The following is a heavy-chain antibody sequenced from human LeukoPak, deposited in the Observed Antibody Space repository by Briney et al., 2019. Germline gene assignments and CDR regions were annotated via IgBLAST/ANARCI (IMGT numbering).Heavy chain of an antibody. CDR3: AKDQGYSGYEGYFDY. Sequence: GGSLRLSCAASGFTFSSDGMNWVRQAPGKGLEWVSSISSGSTSIYYADSVKGRFTISRDNSENSLYLQMNSLRAEDTAVYYCAKDQGYSGYEGYFDYWGQGTLVTVSS. CDR1: GFTFSSDG. V-gene: IGHV3-21*04. CDR2: ISSGSTSI. D-gene: IGHD5-12*01. J-gene: IGHJ4*02.